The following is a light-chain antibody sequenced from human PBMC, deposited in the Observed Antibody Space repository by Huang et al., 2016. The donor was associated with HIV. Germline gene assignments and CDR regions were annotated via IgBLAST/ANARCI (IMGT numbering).Light chain of an antibody. J-gene: IGKJ2*01. CDR2: GAS. Sequence: EIVMTQSPGTLSASPGERATLSCRASQTVSSNLAWYQQQPGQAPSLLIYGASTRATGIPARFSGSGSGTEFTLTISSLQSEDFAVYYCQQYNNWPPYTFGQGTKLEIK. CDR3: QQYNNWPPYT. CDR1: QTVSSN. V-gene: IGKV3-15*01.